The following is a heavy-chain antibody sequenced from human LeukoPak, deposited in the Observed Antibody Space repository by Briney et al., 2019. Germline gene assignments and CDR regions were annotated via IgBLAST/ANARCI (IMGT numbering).Heavy chain of an antibody. CDR3: ARHYYDSSGYGGAYDAFDI. V-gene: IGHV4-59*08. J-gene: IGHJ3*02. CDR1: GGSVNNYY. Sequence: SETLSLTCTVSGGSVNNYYWTWIRQPPGKALQWLGYIYYRGTTNYNPSLKSRVTISVDTSKNQFSLKLSSVTAADTAVYYCARHYYDSSGYGGAYDAFDIWGQGTMVTVSS. D-gene: IGHD3-22*01. CDR2: IYYRGTT.